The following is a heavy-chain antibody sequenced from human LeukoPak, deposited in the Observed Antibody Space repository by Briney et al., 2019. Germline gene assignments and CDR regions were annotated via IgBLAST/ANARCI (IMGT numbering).Heavy chain of an antibody. CDR1: GFTFSSYS. CDR2: ISSSSTI. J-gene: IGHJ4*02. D-gene: IGHD2-21*01. Sequence: GGSLRLSCAASGFTFSSYSMNWVRQAPGKGLEWVSYISSSSTIYYADSVKGRFTISRDNAKNSVYLQMNSLRAEDTAVYYCARDGGIATSPRHWGQGTLVTVSS. V-gene: IGHV3-48*04. CDR3: ARDGGIATSPRH.